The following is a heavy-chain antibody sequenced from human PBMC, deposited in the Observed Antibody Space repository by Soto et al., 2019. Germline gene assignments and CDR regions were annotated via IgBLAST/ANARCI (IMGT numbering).Heavy chain of an antibody. D-gene: IGHD3-22*01. CDR2: IYYIGST. J-gene: IGHJ4*02. Sequence: SETLSLTCTVSGGSISSGGYYWNWIRQHPGKGLEWIGYIYYIGSTYYNPSLKSRVTISLDTSKNQFSLKLSSVTAADTAVYYCARDWWVPKRYYDSSGYSESFDYWGQGTLVTVSS. V-gene: IGHV4-31*03. CDR3: ARDWWVPKRYYDSSGYSESFDY. CDR1: GGSISSGGYY.